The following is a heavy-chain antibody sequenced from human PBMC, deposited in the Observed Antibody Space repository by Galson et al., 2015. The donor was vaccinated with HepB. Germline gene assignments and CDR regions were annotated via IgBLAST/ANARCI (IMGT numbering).Heavy chain of an antibody. V-gene: IGHV1-69*04. Sequence: SVKVSCKASGGTFSSYAISWVRQAPGQGLEWMGRIIPILGIANYAQKFQGRVTITADKSTSTAYMELSSLRSEDTAVYYCAREGSGSHAGANVVLQHWGQGTLVTVSS. CDR1: GGTFSSYA. CDR2: IIPILGIA. J-gene: IGHJ1*01. CDR3: AREGSGSHAGANVVLQH. D-gene: IGHD1-26*01.